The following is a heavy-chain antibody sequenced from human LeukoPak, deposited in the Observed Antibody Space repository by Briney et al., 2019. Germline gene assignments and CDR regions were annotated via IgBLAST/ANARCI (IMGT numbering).Heavy chain of an antibody. J-gene: IGHJ3*02. CDR1: GGFISSSSYY. D-gene: IGHD1-26*01. CDR3: ARYSGSYPHDAFDI. Sequence: SETLSLTCTVSGGFISSSSYYWGWIRQPPGEGLESIGSIHSSGITYYSPSLKSRVTISVDTSKNHFSLKLSSVTAADTAVYYCARYSGSYPHDAFDIWGQGTMVTVSS. V-gene: IGHV4-39*02. CDR2: IHSSGIT.